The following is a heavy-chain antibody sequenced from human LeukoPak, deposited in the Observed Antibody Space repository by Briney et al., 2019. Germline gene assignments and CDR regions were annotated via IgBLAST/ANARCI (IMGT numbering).Heavy chain of an antibody. CDR2: IIPIFGTA. V-gene: IGHV1-69*13. D-gene: IGHD2-2*01. CDR1: GGTFSSYA. Sequence: SVKISCKASGGTFSSYAISWVRQAPGQGLEWMGGIIPIFGTANYAQKFQGRVTITADESTSTAYMELSSLRSEDTAVYYCARDREDCSSTSCYHPYYYYYMDVWGKRTTVTVSS. CDR3: ARDREDCSSTSCYHPYYYYYMDV. J-gene: IGHJ6*03.